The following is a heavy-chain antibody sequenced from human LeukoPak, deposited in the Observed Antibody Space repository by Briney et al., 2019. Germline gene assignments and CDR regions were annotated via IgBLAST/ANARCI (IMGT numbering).Heavy chain of an antibody. CDR2: ISGSGGST. CDR1: GFTFSSYA. D-gene: IGHD5-18*01. V-gene: IGHV3-23*01. J-gene: IGHJ4*02. CDR3: ARDSYGYGDFDY. Sequence: KPGGSLRLSCAASGFTFSSYAMSWVRQAPGKGLEWVSAISGSGGSTYYADSVKGRFTVSRDNAKNSLYLQMNSLRAEDTAVYYCARDSYGYGDFDYWGQGTLVTVSS.